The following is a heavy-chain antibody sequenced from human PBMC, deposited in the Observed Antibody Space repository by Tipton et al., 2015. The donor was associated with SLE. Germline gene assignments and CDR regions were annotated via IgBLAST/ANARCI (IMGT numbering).Heavy chain of an antibody. CDR1: GDSIGSGGYF. J-gene: IGHJ3*02. Sequence: TLSLTCTVSGDSIGSGGYFWNWIRQPPGKGLEWIGEINHSGGTNYNPSLKSRITISVDTSKNLFSLKLSSVTAADTAVYYCASYCSSTSCYWGDAFDIWGQGTMVTVSS. D-gene: IGHD2-2*01. V-gene: IGHV4-30-4*01. CDR3: ASYCSSTSCYWGDAFDI. CDR2: INHSGGT.